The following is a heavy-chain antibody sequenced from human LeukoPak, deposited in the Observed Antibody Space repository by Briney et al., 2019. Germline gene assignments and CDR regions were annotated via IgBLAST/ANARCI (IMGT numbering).Heavy chain of an antibody. J-gene: IGHJ3*02. Sequence: GRSLRLSCAASGFTFSSYAMHWVRQAPGKGLEWVAVISYDGGNKYYADSVKGRFTISRDNSKNTLYLQMNSLRAEDTAVYYCARPGRWELLFFAFDIWGQGTMVTVSS. CDR2: ISYDGGNK. D-gene: IGHD1-26*01. CDR1: GFTFSSYA. V-gene: IGHV3-30-3*01. CDR3: ARPGRWELLFFAFDI.